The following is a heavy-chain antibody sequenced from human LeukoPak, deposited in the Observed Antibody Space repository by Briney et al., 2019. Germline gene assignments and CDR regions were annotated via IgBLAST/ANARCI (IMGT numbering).Heavy chain of an antibody. Sequence: SETLSLTCAVSGGSISSGGYSWSWIRQPPGKGLEWIGYIYHSGSTYYNPSLKSRVTISVDRSKNQFSLKLSSVTAADTAVYYCARGDFSGGYCYDYWGQGTLVTVSS. J-gene: IGHJ4*02. V-gene: IGHV4-30-2*01. D-gene: IGHD2-15*01. CDR1: GGSISSGGYS. CDR2: IYHSGST. CDR3: ARGDFSGGYCYDY.